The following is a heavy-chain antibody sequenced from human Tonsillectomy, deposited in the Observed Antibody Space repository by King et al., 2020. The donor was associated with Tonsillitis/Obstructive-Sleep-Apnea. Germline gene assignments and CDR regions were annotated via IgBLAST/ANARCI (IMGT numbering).Heavy chain of an antibody. Sequence: VQLVESGGGVVQPGRSLRLSCAASGFSFNSYGMHWVRQAPGKGLDWVAVIYYDGINKYYADSVKGRFTVSRDNSKSTLDLQMNSLRVEDTAIYYCARDQSGAWAFDYWGQGTLITVSS. CDR3: ARDQSGAWAFDY. D-gene: IGHD4-17*01. CDR1: GFSFNSYG. CDR2: IYYDGINK. V-gene: IGHV3-33*01. J-gene: IGHJ4*02.